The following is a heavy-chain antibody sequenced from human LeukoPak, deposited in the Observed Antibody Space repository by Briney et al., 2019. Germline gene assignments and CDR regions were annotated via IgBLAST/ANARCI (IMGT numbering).Heavy chain of an antibody. V-gene: IGHV3-7*01. CDR3: AREDRDSSSWDIQNWFDP. CDR2: IKPDGSEK. CDR1: GFAFSTYW. Sequence: GGSLRLSCAASGFAFSTYWMNWVRQAPGKGLEWVANIKPDGSEKFYVDSVKGRLTISRDNAKNSLYLQMNSLRAEDTAVYYCAREDRDSSSWDIQNWFDPWGQGTLATVSS. J-gene: IGHJ5*02. D-gene: IGHD6-13*01.